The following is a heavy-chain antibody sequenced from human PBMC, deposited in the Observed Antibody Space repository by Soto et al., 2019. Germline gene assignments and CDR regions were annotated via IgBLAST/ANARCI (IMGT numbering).Heavy chain of an antibody. CDR1: GYTFISYG. J-gene: IGHJ5*02. D-gene: IGHD2-2*01. CDR3: ARDWNCSNTRCQNCFDP. Sequence: QVQLVQSGAEVTEPGASVKVSCKASGYTFISYGVSWVRQAPGQGLEWMGGISGNTGKTKYAHKLQGRVTMTTATSTSTAYMEMRSLSSDDTAVYYCARDWNCSNTRCQNCFDPWGQGTLVTVSS. V-gene: IGHV1-18*01. CDR2: ISGNTGKT.